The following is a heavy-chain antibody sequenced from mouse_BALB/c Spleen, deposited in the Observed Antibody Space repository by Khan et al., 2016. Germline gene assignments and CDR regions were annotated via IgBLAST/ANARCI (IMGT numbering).Heavy chain of an antibody. Sequence: EVQLVESGGGLVQPKGSLKLSCAASGFTFNTYAMNWVRQAPGQGLEWVARIKSKTNNYATYYADSVKDGFTISRDDSQGMFYLQMNNLKTEDTAMYYCVGYDYDYWGQGTSVTVSS. CDR1: GFTFNTYA. J-gene: IGHJ4*01. CDR3: VGYDYDY. V-gene: IGHV10-1*02. CDR2: IKSKTNNYAT. D-gene: IGHD2-4*01.